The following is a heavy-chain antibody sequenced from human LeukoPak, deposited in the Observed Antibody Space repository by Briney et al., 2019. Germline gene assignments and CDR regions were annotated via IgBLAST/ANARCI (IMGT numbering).Heavy chain of an antibody. Sequence: SETLSLTCAVSGGSFSGYYWSWIRQPPGKGLEWIGEINHSGSTNYNPSLKSRVTISVDTSKNQFSLKLSSVTAADTAVYYCARGRGGSYYSVVWGYYFDYWGQGTLVTVSS. CDR2: INHSGST. V-gene: IGHV4-34*01. CDR3: ARGRGGSYYSVVWGYYFDY. D-gene: IGHD1-26*01. CDR1: GGSFSGYY. J-gene: IGHJ4*02.